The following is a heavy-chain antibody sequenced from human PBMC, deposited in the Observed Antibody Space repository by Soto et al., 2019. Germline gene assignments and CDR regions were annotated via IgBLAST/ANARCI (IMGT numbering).Heavy chain of an antibody. CDR1: GFPFSTYS. V-gene: IGHV3-21*01. J-gene: IGHJ3*02. D-gene: IGHD3-10*01. CDR2: ISSGRSYM. Sequence: PGGSLRLSCAASGFPFSTYSMSWFRQAPGKGLGWVSSISSGRSYMYYADSVKGRFTVSRDNAKNSLYLQMNSLRAEDTAVYYCARDLSSYYPDAFDIWGQGTMVTVSS. CDR3: ARDLSSYYPDAFDI.